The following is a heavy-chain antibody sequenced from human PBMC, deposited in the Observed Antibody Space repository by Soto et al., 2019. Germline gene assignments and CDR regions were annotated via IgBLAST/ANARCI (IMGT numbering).Heavy chain of an antibody. CDR2: VFSSGTT. Sequence: PSETLSLTCAVSGGSIRGSGHYYGWIRQPPGKGLEWLGTVFSSGTTYYNPSFTTRLTMSVDTSRNEVSLKMTSMTAADTSVYYCAIAVGYCSATSCYPFGIWGQGSLVTVSS. D-gene: IGHD2-15*01. J-gene: IGHJ4*02. CDR1: GGSIRGSGHY. CDR3: AIAVGYCSATSCYPFGI. V-gene: IGHV4-39*01.